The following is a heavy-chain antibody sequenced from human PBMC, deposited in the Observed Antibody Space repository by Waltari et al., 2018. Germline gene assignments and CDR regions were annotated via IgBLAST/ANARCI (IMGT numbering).Heavy chain of an antibody. CDR1: GDSMGVSAL. V-gene: IGHV4-4*02. J-gene: IGHJ4*02. CDR2: VHRSGRT. CDR3: ARDRGRGLYLDS. Sequence: QLQLEQLGPGLVKPSETLSLICAVSGDSMGVSALWIWVRQSPGKGLEWIGQVHRSGRTNYNPSFASRVTVSVDTSTGHFSLKVTSATAADTAVYYCARDRGRGLYLDSWGQGILVTVSP. D-gene: IGHD2-15*01.